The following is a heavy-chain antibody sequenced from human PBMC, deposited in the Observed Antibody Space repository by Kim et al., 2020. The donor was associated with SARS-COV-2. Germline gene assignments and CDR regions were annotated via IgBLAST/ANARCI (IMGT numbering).Heavy chain of an antibody. D-gene: IGHD2-21*01. V-gene: IGHV5-10-1*01. J-gene: IGHJ6*02. CDR3: ARQGYGGAEGMDV. Sequence: SSPSFQGHVTISADKSISTAYLQWSSLKASDTAMYYCARQGYGGAEGMDVWGQGTTVTVSS.